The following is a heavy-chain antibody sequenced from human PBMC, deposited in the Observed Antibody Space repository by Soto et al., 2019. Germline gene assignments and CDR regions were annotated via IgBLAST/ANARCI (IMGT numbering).Heavy chain of an antibody. CDR2: ITGTGGKT. Sequence: QLLESGGGLVQPGGSLRLSCAASGFTFSGYAMRWVRQAPGKGLEWVSTITGTGGKTYYAGSVKGRFTISRDNSKNTMYLQINSLAAEDTAVYYCAKDLHSSSSECRYYFSMDVWGQGTTVTVSS. V-gene: IGHV3-23*01. D-gene: IGHD6-6*01. CDR3: AKDLHSSSSECRYYFSMDV. J-gene: IGHJ6*02. CDR1: GFTFSGYA.